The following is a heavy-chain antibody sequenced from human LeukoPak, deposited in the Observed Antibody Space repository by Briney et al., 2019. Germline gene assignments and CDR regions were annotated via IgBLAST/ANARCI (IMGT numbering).Heavy chain of an antibody. J-gene: IGHJ4*02. CDR2: INPSGGST. V-gene: IGHV1-46*01. Sequence: ASVKVSCKTSGYSFTNYYMHWVRQAPGQGLEWMGIINPSGGSTNYAQKFQGRVTMTRDTSTSTVYMELSGLRSEDTAVYYCARDQGLTGYFDYWGQGTLVTVSS. D-gene: IGHD3-9*01. CDR1: GYSFTNYY. CDR3: ARDQGLTGYFDY.